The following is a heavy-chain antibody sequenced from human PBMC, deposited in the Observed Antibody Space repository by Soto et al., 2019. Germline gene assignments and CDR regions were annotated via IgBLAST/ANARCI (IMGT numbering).Heavy chain of an antibody. Sequence: PGGPLRLSCDASGFTLRNYAMTWIRQAPGKGLEWVSLISANDVGTYYAESVKTRFTISTDQSRNTVYLQMDSLRADDTAIYYCAKAKNDYNCDNTPPIDNWGQGAVLTISS. D-gene: IGHD1-20*01. CDR3: AKAKNDYNCDNTPPIDN. V-gene: IGHV3-23*01. J-gene: IGHJ4*02. CDR2: ISANDVGT. CDR1: GFTLRNYA.